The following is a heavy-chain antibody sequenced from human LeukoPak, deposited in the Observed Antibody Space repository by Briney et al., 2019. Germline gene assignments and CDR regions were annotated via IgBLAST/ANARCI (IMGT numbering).Heavy chain of an antibody. CDR1: GFTFSSYE. CDR3: AKDLNWGWLQGISEFDY. D-gene: IGHD5-24*01. V-gene: IGHV3-48*03. Sequence: GGSLRLSCTASGFTFSSYEMNWVRQAPGKGLEWVSYISSSGSTIYYADSVKGRFTISRDNSKNTLYLQMNSLRAEDTAVYYCAKDLNWGWLQGISEFDYWGQGTLVTVSS. J-gene: IGHJ4*02. CDR2: ISSSGSTI.